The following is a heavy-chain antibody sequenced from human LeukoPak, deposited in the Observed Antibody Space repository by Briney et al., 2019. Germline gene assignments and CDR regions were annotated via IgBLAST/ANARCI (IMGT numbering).Heavy chain of an antibody. CDR3: TKWSGFGDD. CDR1: GFTFSSNS. V-gene: IGHV3-23*01. CDR2: ISGSGDRT. J-gene: IGHJ4*02. Sequence: PGGSLRLSCAASGFTFSSNSMTWVRQTPGKGLEWVSGISGSGDRTFYADSVMGQFTISRDNSRNSLYLQMSSLRPEDTAVYYCTKWSGFGDDWGQGTLVTVSS. D-gene: IGHD3-10*01.